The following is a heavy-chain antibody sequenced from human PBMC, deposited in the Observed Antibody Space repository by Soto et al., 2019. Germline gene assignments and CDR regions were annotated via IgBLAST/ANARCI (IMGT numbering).Heavy chain of an antibody. Sequence: QVQLVESGGGVVQPGRSLGLSCAASGFTFSSYGMHWVRQAPGKGLEWVAVIWYDGSNKYYADSVKGRFTISRDNSKNTLYLQMNSLRAEDTAVYYCARDRGYSYGGLDYWGQGTLVTVSS. CDR1: GFTFSSYG. J-gene: IGHJ4*02. V-gene: IGHV3-33*01. CDR3: ARDRGYSYGGLDY. D-gene: IGHD5-18*01. CDR2: IWYDGSNK.